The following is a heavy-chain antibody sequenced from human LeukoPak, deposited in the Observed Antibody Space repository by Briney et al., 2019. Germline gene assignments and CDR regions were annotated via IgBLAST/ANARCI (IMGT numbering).Heavy chain of an antibody. D-gene: IGHD5-24*01. CDR1: GYTFTGYY. J-gene: IGHJ5*02. CDR2: INPNSGGT. CDR3: AREPPGGRDNWFDH. Sequence: ASVTVSFKASGYTFTGYYMHWLRQAPGQGLAWMGWINPNSGGTNYAQKFQGRVTMTRDTSISTAYMELSRLRSDDTAVYYCAREPPGGRDNWFDHWGQGTLVTVSS. V-gene: IGHV1-2*02.